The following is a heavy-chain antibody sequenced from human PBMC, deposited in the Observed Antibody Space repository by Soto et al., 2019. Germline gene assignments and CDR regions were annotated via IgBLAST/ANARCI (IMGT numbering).Heavy chain of an antibody. CDR3: AKDGYLDTYYFDY. J-gene: IGHJ4*02. Sequence: QVQLVKSGGGVVQPGGSLRLSCAASGFTFSSYAMHWVGKAPGKGLEWVAVISYDGISKHYADSVKGRFSISRDDSENTLYVQMNSLRAEDTAVYYCAKDGYLDTYYFDYWGQGTLVTVSS. D-gene: IGHD3-9*01. CDR1: GFTFSSYA. CDR2: ISYDGISK. V-gene: IGHV3-30-3*01.